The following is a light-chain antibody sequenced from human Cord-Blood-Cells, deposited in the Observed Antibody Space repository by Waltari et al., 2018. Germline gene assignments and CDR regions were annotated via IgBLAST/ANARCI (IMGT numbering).Light chain of an antibody. CDR1: TGPVPSGHY. J-gene: IGLJ3*02. CDR3: LLSYSGAWV. Sequence: QAVVTQEPSLTVSPGGTVTLTCGSSTGPVPSGHYPYWCQQKPGQAPSTLIYDTRNKHSWTPARFSGSLLGGKAALTLSGAQPEDEAEYYCLLSYSGAWVFGGGTKLTVL. CDR2: DTR. V-gene: IGLV7-46*01.